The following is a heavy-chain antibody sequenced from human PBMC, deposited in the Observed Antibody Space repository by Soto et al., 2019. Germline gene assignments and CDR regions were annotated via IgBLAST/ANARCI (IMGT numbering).Heavy chain of an antibody. V-gene: IGHV3-7*05. CDR3: ASEQNVMDF. Sequence: GGYLRHSCAASGFSFSSYWLSWVRRAPGKGLEWVANIKQDGSEKYYVDSVKGRFTISRDNAKNSLYLQMNSLRAEDTAVYYCASEQNVMDFWGQGTTVTVSS. J-gene: IGHJ6*02. CDR1: GFSFSSYW. CDR2: IKQDGSEK.